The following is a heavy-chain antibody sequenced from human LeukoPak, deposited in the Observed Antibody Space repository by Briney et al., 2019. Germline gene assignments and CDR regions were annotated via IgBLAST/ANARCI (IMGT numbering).Heavy chain of an antibody. Sequence: PSETLSLTCTVSGASFSSSSYYWSWIRQPPGKGLEWIGYIYYSGSTNYKSSLKSRVTISVDTSKKQLSLKLSSVTAADTAVYYCARVEGGRSYFDYWGQGTLVTVSS. CDR3: ARVEGGRSYFDY. D-gene: IGHD1-26*01. CDR2: IYYSGST. CDR1: GASFSSSSYY. J-gene: IGHJ4*02. V-gene: IGHV4-61*01.